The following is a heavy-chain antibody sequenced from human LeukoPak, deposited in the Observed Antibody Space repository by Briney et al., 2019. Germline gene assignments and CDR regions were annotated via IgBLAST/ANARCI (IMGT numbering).Heavy chain of an antibody. CDR1: GFTSNRYW. CDR2: IKQDGSAK. D-gene: IGHD5-12*01. V-gene: IGHV3-7*01. J-gene: IGHJ4*02. Sequence: GGSLRLSCAASGFTSNRYWMSWVRQAPGKGLQWVANIKQDGSAKYYVDSVKGRFTISRDNAKNSLYLQMNSLRAEDTAVYYCARVEASGYDYGAFDYWGQGTLVTVSS. CDR3: ARVEASGYDYGAFDY.